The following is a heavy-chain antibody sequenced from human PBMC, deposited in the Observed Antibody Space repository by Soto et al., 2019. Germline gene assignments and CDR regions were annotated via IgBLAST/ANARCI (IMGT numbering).Heavy chain of an antibody. V-gene: IGHV1-3*01. J-gene: IGHJ3*02. D-gene: IGHD3-22*01. CDR3: VRESTYYYDSSGDDDAFDI. Sequence: GASVKVSCKASGYTFTYYVMHWVRQAPGQRLEWMGWINVGNGNTKYSQKFQGSVTITRDTSASTAYMELSSLRSEDTAVYYCVRESTYYYDSSGDDDAFDIWGQGTMVTVSS. CDR2: INVGNGNT. CDR1: GYTFTYYV.